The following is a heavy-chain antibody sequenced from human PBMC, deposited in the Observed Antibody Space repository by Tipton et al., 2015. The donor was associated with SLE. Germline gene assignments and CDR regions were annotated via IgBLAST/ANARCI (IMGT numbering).Heavy chain of an antibody. CDR2: VYSSGSN. CDR1: GGPIRGYY. V-gene: IGHV4-4*07. D-gene: IGHD1-26*01. Sequence: GLGKPSETLSLNCNVSGGPIRGYYWRWIRPPAGRGLEWIGRVYSSGSNIYNPSIKSRITLSLDTSKNQFYLRVNAVTAADTAVYYCARGGGSYYDYWGQGTLVTVSS. J-gene: IGHJ4*02. CDR3: ARGGGSYYDY.